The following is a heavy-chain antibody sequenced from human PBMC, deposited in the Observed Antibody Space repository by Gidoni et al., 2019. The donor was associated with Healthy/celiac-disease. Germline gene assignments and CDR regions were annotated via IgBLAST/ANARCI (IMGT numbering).Heavy chain of an antibody. CDR3: AKDLWGYSGSYYPNWFDP. CDR1: GFTFSSYA. D-gene: IGHD1-26*01. V-gene: IGHV3-23*01. Sequence: EVQLLESGGGLVQPGGSLRLSCASSGFTFSSYAMSWVRQAPGKGLEWVSAISGSGGSTYYADSVKGRFTISRDNSKNTLYLQMNSLRAEDTAVYYCAKDLWGYSGSYYPNWFDPWGQGTLVTVSS. J-gene: IGHJ5*02. CDR2: ISGSGGST.